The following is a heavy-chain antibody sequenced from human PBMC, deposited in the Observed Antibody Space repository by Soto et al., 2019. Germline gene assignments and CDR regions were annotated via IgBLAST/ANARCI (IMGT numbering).Heavy chain of an antibody. V-gene: IGHV3-73*01. Sequence: TXGSLRLSCSASGFTFSGSAMHWVRQASGKGLDWVGRIRSKANSYATVYAASVKGRFTISRDDSKNTAYLQMNSLKTEDTAVYYCTRRKDGPGDYYYYYGMDVWGQGTTVTVSS. CDR3: TRRKDGPGDYYYYYGMDV. CDR1: GFTFSGSA. CDR2: IRSKANSYAT. D-gene: IGHD2-15*01. J-gene: IGHJ6*02.